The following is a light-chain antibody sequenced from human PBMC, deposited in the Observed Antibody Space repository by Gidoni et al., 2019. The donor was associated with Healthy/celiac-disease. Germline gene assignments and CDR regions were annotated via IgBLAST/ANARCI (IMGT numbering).Light chain of an antibody. CDR1: QRVLYSSNHKNY. CDR3: QQYYSTPFT. J-gene: IGKJ3*01. Sequence: DIVMTQSPDSLAVSLGERATINCKSSQRVLYSSNHKNYLAWYQQKPGQPPKLLIYCASTRESGVPDRFSGSGSGTDFTLTISSLQAEDVAVYYCQQYYSTPFTFGPGTKVDIK. CDR2: CAS. V-gene: IGKV4-1*01.